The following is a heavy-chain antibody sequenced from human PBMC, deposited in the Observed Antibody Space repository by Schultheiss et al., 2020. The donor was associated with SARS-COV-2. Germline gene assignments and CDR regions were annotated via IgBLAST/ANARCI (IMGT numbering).Heavy chain of an antibody. J-gene: IGHJ4*02. V-gene: IGHV3-7*01. D-gene: IGHD1-26*01. Sequence: GGSLRLSCVASGFTFNNYFMSWVRQAPGKGLEWVANIKEDGSDKYYVDSVKGRFTISRDNAKNSLYLQMNSLRAEDTAVFYCVRGGGNFDLWGQGTLVTVSS. CDR3: VRGGGNFDL. CDR2: IKEDGSDK. CDR1: GFTFNNYF.